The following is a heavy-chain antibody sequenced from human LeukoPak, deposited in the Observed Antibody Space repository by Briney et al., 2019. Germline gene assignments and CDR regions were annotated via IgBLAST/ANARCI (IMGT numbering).Heavy chain of an antibody. Sequence: AGGSLRLSCAASGFTFGSYGMHWVRQAPGKGLEWVAVIWYDGSNKYYADSVKGRFTISRDNSKNTLYLQMNSLRAEDTAVYYCARPVYDILTGYYFDAFDIWGQGTMVTVSS. CDR3: ARPVYDILTGYYFDAFDI. CDR2: IWYDGSNK. V-gene: IGHV3-33*01. D-gene: IGHD3-9*01. CDR1: GFTFGSYG. J-gene: IGHJ3*02.